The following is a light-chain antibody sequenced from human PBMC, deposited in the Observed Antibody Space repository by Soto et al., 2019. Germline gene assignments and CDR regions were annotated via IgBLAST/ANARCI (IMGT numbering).Light chain of an antibody. J-gene: IGKJ1*01. Sequence: DIQMTQSPSTLSRSVGDRVTITCRASQTISSWLAWYQQKPGKAPKLLIYGVSTLESGVPSRFSGSGSGTEFTLTITSLQPDDFATYYCQQYNSYPWTFGQGTKV. CDR2: GVS. CDR1: QTISSW. CDR3: QQYNSYPWT. V-gene: IGKV1-5*01.